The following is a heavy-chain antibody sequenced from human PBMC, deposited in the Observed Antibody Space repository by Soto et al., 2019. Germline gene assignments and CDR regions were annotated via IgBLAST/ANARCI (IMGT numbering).Heavy chain of an antibody. V-gene: IGHV4-4*02. J-gene: IGHJ5*02. CDR1: GGSISSSNW. CDR3: ARNPHGSGSYYNWFDP. Sequence: QVQLQESGPGLVKPSGTLSLTCAVSGGSISSSNWWSWVRQPPGKGLEWIGEIYHSGSTNYNPSLKSRVTISVDKSMNQFSLKLSSVTAADTAVYYCARNPHGSGSYYNWFDPWGQGTLVTVSS. D-gene: IGHD3-10*01. CDR2: IYHSGST.